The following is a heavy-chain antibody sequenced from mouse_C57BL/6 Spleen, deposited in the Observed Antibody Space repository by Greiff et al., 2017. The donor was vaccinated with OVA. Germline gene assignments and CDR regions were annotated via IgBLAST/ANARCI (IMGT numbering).Heavy chain of an antibody. D-gene: IGHD2-4*01. J-gene: IGHJ3*01. V-gene: IGHV1-64*01. CDR1: GYTFTSYW. Sequence: QVQLQQPGAELVKPGASVKLSCKASGYTFTSYWMHWVKQRPGQGLEWIGMIHPNSGSTNYNEKFKSKATLTVDKSSSTAYMQLSSLTSEDSAVYYCARPPYYDYDSFAYWGQGTLVTVSA. CDR3: ARPPYYDYDSFAY. CDR2: IHPNSGST.